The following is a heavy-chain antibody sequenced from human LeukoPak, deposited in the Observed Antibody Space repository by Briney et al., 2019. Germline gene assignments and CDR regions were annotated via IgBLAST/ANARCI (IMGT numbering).Heavy chain of an antibody. D-gene: IGHD1-26*01. V-gene: IGHV1-2*02. CDR1: GYTFTGYY. CDR2: INPNSGGT. J-gene: IGHJ4*02. CDR3: ARGSGSGLSLDY. Sequence: ASVKVSCKASGYTFTGYYMHWVRQAPGQGLEWMGWINPNSGGTNYAQKFQGRVTMTRDTSISTAYMELSRLISDDTAVYYFARGSGSGLSLDYWGQGTRVTVSS.